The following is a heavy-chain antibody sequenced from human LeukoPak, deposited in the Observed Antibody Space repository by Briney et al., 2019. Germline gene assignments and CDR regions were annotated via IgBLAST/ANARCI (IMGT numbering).Heavy chain of an antibody. D-gene: IGHD3-22*01. CDR3: ARWYYYDSSGYYYGMDV. V-gene: IGHV4-31*03. Sequence: SQTLSLTCIVSGGSISSGGHYWSWIRQHPGKGLEWIGYINYSGSTYYNPSLKSRVTISVDTSKNQFSLKLSSVTAADTAVYYCARWYYYDSSGYYYGMDVWGQGTTVTVSS. J-gene: IGHJ6*02. CDR2: INYSGST. CDR1: GGSISSGGHY.